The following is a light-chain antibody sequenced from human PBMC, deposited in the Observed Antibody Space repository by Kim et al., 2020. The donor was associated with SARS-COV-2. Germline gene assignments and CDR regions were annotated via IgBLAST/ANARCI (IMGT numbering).Light chain of an antibody. V-gene: IGLV3-19*01. CDR1: TLRNYY. J-gene: IGLJ3*02. Sequence: SSELTQDPAVSVALGQTVRITCQGDTLRNYYASWYQQKPGQAPVLVVYGENNRPSGIPDRFSGSSSGNTASLTITGAQAEDEADYYCNSRDSSGSHLVFGGGTQLTVL. CDR3: NSRDSSGSHLV. CDR2: GEN.